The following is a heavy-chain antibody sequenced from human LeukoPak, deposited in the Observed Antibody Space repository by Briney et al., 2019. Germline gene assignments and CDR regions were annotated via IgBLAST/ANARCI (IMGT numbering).Heavy chain of an antibody. J-gene: IGHJ4*02. D-gene: IGHD3-3*01. CDR2: ISANGGET. Sequence: GGSLRLSCAASGFTFSIYAMNWVRQAPGKGLEWVSSISANGGETHYADSVKGRFTISRDNSKNTLYLQINNPRVEDTAVHYCAKRYYDFPLDYWGQGTLVTVSS. CDR1: GFTFSIYA. V-gene: IGHV3-23*01. CDR3: AKRYYDFPLDY.